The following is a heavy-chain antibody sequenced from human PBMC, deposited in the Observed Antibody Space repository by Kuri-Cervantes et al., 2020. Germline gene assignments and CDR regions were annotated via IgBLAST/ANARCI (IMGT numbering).Heavy chain of an antibody. J-gene: IGHJ4*02. V-gene: IGHV3-21*04. CDR3: AKDISSWYEMNFDY. Sequence: GESLKISCAASGFTFSSYSMNWVRQAPGKGLEWVSSISSSSGYIYYADSVKGRFTISRDNAKNSLYLQMNSLRAEDTALYYCAKDISSWYEMNFDYWGQGTLVTVSS. CDR1: GFTFSSYS. CDR2: ISSSSGYI. D-gene: IGHD6-13*01.